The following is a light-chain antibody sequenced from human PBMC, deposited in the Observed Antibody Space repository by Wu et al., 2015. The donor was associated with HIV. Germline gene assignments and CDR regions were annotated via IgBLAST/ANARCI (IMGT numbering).Light chain of an antibody. J-gene: IGKJ4*01. CDR2: GAS. CDR3: QQYNYWPPLT. V-gene: IGKV3-15*01. Sequence: EIVLTQSPGTLSLSPGERATLSCRASQSVNSNLAWYQQKPGQAPRLLIYGASNRATGTPARFTGSGSGTEFTLTISSLLPEDSAVYYCQQYNYWPPLTFGGGTKVEIE. CDR1: QSVNSN.